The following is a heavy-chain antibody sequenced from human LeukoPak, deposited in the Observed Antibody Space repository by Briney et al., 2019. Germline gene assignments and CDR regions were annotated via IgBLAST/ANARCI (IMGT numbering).Heavy chain of an antibody. CDR3: VRGDWYFES. D-gene: IGHD2-21*01. V-gene: IGHV3-7*04. CDR2: INRVGTKK. CDR1: GXHLTDTR. J-gene: IGHJ4*02. Sequence: GGSLRLSCSTSGXHLTDTRMTWVRQAPGKGLQWVANINRVGTKKHFLDSVAGRFTSSRDNAKKSLYLQRSSLRPHDTAVYFCVRGDWYFESWGQGTLVTVSS.